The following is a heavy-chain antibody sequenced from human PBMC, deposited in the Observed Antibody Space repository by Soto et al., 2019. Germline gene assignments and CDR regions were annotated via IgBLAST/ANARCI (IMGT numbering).Heavy chain of an antibody. V-gene: IGHV3-30-3*01. CDR2: ISYDGSNK. Sequence: QVQLVESGGGVVQPGRSLRLSCAASGFTCSSYAMHWVRQAPSKGLEWVAVISYDGSNKYYADSVKGRFTISRDNSKNTLYLQMNSLRAEDTAVYYCARDRLRYNWNDFPYYYYGMDVWGQGTTATVSS. CDR3: ARDRLRYNWNDFPYYYYGMDV. CDR1: GFTCSSYA. D-gene: IGHD1-1*01. J-gene: IGHJ6*02.